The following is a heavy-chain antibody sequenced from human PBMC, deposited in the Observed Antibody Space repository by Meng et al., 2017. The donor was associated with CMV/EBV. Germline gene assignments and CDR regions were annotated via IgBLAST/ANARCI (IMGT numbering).Heavy chain of an antibody. CDR2: ISAYNGNT. J-gene: IGHJ6*02. CDR3: ARRNNYNYYYYGMDV. V-gene: IGHV1-18*01. D-gene: IGHD4-11*01. CDR1: GYTFTSYG. Sequence: ASVKVSCKASGYTFTSYGISWVRQAPGQGLEWTGWISAYNGNTNYAQKLQGRVTMTTDTSTSTAYMELRSLRSDDTAVYYCARRNNYNYYYYGMDVWGQGTTVTVSS.